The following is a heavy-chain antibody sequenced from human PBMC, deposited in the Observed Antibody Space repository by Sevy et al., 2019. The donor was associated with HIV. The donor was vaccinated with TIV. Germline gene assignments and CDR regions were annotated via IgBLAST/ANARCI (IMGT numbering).Heavy chain of an antibody. CDR1: GFTFNKYW. CDR2: INTDGSTT. J-gene: IGHJ4*02. V-gene: IGHV3-74*01. CDR3: ARGVYCHSWDNCHTPFDY. D-gene: IGHD2-2*02. Sequence: GGSLRLSCAASGFTFNKYWMHWVRQDPGKGLVWVSRINTDGSTTDYADSVKGRFTIFRDNAKNTLYLQMNSLRVEDTAGYYRARGVYCHSWDNCHTPFDYWGQGTLVTVSS.